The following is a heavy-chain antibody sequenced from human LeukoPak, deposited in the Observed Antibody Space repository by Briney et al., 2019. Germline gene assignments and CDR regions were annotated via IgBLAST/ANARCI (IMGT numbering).Heavy chain of an antibody. CDR1: GFTFSSYG. J-gene: IGHJ6*02. D-gene: IGHD1-14*01. Sequence: GRSLRLSCAASGFTFSSYGMHWVRQAPGKGLEWVAVISYDGSNKYSADSVKGRFTISRDNSKNTLYLQMNSLRAEDTAVYYCAKNLLPGTYYGMDVWGQGTTVTVSS. CDR3: AKNLLPGTYYGMDV. CDR2: ISYDGSNK. V-gene: IGHV3-30*18.